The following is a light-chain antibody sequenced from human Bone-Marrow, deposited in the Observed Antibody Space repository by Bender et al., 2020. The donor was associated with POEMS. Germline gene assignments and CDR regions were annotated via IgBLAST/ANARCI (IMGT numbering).Light chain of an antibody. J-gene: IGLJ3*02. V-gene: IGLV2-11*01. CDR1: SNDVGGYNY. Sequence: QSALTQPRSVSGSPGQSVIISCTGTSNDVGGYNYVPWYQQHPGKAPKVMIYDVNKRPSGVPGRFYASKSGNTASLTISGLQAEDEADYYCCSYVGSYTWVFGGGTKLTVL. CDR3: CSYVGSYTWV. CDR2: DVN.